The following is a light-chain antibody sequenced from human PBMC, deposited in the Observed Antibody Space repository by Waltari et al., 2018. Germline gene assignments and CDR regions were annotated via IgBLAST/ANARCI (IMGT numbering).Light chain of an antibody. CDR3: LQDYIYPRT. V-gene: IGKV1-6*02. CDR1: QGIRVD. Sequence: AIQLTQSPSSLSASVGDKVTITCRASQGIRVDVAWYQQKPGKAPKLRIYGASGLQSGVPSRFSGGASGSDFTLTISSLQPEDSATYYCLQDYIYPRTFGQGTKVELK. CDR2: GAS. J-gene: IGKJ1*01.